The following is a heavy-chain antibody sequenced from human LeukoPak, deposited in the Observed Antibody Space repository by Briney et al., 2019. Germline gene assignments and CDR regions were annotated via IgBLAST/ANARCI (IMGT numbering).Heavy chain of an antibody. CDR1: GGSISSGDYY. D-gene: IGHD5-12*01. CDR2: IYYSGST. CDR3: ARARRGYSGYDYVSSFDY. Sequence: SETLSLTCTVSGGSISSGDYYWSWIRQPPGKGLEWIGYIYYSGSTYYNPSLKSRVTISVDTSKNQSSLKLSSVTAADTAVYYCARARRGYSGYDYVSSFDYWGQGTLVTVSS. V-gene: IGHV4-30-4*01. J-gene: IGHJ4*02.